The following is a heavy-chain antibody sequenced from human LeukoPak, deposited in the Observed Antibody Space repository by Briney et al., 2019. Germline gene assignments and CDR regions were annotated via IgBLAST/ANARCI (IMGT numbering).Heavy chain of an antibody. V-gene: IGHV4-59*01. CDR2: IYYSGST. CDR1: GGSISSYY. J-gene: IGHJ4*02. D-gene: IGHD5-12*01. CDR3: ARGGHSGYTFDY. Sequence: NSSETLSLTCTVSGGSISSYYWSWIRQPPGKGLEWIGYIYYSGSTNYNPSLKSRVTISVDTSKNQFSLKLSSVTAADTAVYYCARGGHSGYTFDYWGQGTLVTVSS.